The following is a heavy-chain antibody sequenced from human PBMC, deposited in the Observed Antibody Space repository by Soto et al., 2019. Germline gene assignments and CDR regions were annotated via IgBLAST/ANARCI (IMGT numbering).Heavy chain of an antibody. CDR1: GGSFSGYY. V-gene: IGHV4-34*01. CDR2: INHSGST. Sequence: PSETLSLTCAVYGGSFSGYYWSWIRQPPGKGLEWIGEINHSGSTNYNPSLKSRATISVDTSKNQFSLKLSSVTAADTAVYYCARGYSSSYYYYGMDVWGQGTTVTVSS. D-gene: IGHD6-13*01. CDR3: ARGYSSSYYYYGMDV. J-gene: IGHJ6*02.